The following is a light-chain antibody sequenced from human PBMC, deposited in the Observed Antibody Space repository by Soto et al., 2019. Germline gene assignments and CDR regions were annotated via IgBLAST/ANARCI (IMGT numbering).Light chain of an antibody. Sequence: DIQMTQSPSSLSASVGDRVTITCRASQSISRNLHWYQQKPVEAPKLLIYAASRLQSGVPSRFSGSGSGTDFTLTISSLQPEDFATYYCQQTYNRPYTFGPGTTVDIK. CDR3: QQTYNRPYT. J-gene: IGKJ3*01. CDR1: QSISRN. CDR2: AAS. V-gene: IGKV1-39*01.